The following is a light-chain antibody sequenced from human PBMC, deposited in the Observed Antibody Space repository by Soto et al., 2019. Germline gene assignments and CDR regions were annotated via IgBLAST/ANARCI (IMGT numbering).Light chain of an antibody. CDR3: QQHSNWLT. CDR1: QSVGSY. CDR2: DAS. Sequence: EIVLTQSPATLSLSPGERATLSCRASQSVGSYLAWYQQKPGQAPRLLIYDASNRANGIPARFSGSGSGTDFTLTISSLEPEDFAVYFCQQHSNWLTFGGGTKVEIK. J-gene: IGKJ4*01. V-gene: IGKV3-11*01.